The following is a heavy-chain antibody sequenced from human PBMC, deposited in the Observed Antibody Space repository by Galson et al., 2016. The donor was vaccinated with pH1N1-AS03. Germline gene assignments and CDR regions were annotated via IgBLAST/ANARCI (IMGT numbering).Heavy chain of an antibody. CDR2: ISPYNGNA. V-gene: IGHV1-18*04. D-gene: IGHD2-15*01. CDR3: ASAAPFDP. CDR1: GYTFPNFG. J-gene: IGHJ5*02. Sequence: SVKVSCKASGYTFPNFGMSWVRQAPGQGLEWMGWISPYNGNAQYAHRLEGRVTMTTDTSTNTAYLELRSLTYDDTAVYYCASAAPFDPWGHGTLVIVSS.